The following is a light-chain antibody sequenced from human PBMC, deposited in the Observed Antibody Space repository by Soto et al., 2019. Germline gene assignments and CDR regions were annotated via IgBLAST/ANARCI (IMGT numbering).Light chain of an antibody. V-gene: IGKV3-11*01. CDR3: QQRSDWPLT. Sequence: EIVLTQSPATLSLSPGERATLSCRASQSVRSYLAWYQQKPGQAPRLLIYEASNRATVIPARFSGSGSGTVITLISSRLEPEDFVVYYYQQRSDWPLTLGGGTKVEIK. CDR1: QSVRSY. J-gene: IGKJ4*01. CDR2: EAS.